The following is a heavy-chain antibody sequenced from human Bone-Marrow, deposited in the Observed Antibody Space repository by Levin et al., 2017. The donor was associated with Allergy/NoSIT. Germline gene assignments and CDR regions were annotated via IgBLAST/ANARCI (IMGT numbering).Heavy chain of an antibody. V-gene: IGHV3-23*01. CDR3: SKGREGRRGFPFDLPDN. CDR2: ISSSGAGT. D-gene: IGHD1-26*01. Sequence: GGSLRLSCAASGFTFSSYTLSWVRQAPGQGLEWVSVISSSGAGTYYADSVKGRFTISRDTSKNTMYLQMNSVGAEDTAVYYWSKGREGRRGFPFDLPDNWGQGTLVTVSS. J-gene: IGHJ4*02. CDR1: GFTFSSYT.